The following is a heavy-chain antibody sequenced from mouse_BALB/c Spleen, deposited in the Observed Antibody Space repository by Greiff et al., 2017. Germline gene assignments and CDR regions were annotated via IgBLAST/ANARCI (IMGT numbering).Heavy chain of an antibody. CDR1: GFSLTGYG. J-gene: IGHJ4*01. CDR3: AREIFITTVVAPYYAMDY. CDR2: IWGDGST. D-gene: IGHD1-1*01. Sequence: VQGVESGPGLVAPSQSLSITCTVSGFSLTGYGVNWVRQPPGKGLEWLGMIWGDGSTDYNSALKSRLSISKDNSKSQVFLKMNSLQTDDTARYYCAREIFITTVVAPYYAMDYWGQGTSVTVSS. V-gene: IGHV2-6-7*01.